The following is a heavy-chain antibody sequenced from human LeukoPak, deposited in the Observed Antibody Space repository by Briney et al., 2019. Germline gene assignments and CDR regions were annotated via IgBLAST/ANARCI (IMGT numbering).Heavy chain of an antibody. J-gene: IGHJ4*02. D-gene: IGHD4-11*01. CDR3: ATAHWTTVPLYYFDY. Sequence: ASVKVSCEVSGYTLTELSMHWVRQAPGKGLEWMGGFDPEDGETIYAQKFQGRVTMTEDTSTDTAYMELSSLRSEDTAVYYCATAHWTTVPLYYFDYWGQGTLVTASS. CDR2: FDPEDGET. V-gene: IGHV1-24*01. CDR1: GYTLTELS.